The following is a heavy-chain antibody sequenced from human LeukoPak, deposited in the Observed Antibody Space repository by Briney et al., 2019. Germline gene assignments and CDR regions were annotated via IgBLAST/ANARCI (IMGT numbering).Heavy chain of an antibody. V-gene: IGHV3-21*01. D-gene: IGHD1-26*01. CDR1: GFTFSSYS. Sequence: GGSLRLSCAASGFTFSSYSMNWVRQAPGKGLEWVSSISSSSSYIYYADSVKGRFTISRDNAKNSLYLQMNSLRAEDTAVYYCAKVSGSPPYYYYMDVWGKGTTVTVSS. CDR2: ISSSSSYI. J-gene: IGHJ6*03. CDR3: AKVSGSPPYYYYMDV.